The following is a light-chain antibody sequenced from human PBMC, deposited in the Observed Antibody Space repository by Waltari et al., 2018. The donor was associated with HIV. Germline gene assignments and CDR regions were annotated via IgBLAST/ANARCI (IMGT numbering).Light chain of an antibody. CDR1: SSNIGNNF. V-gene: IGLV1-51*01. J-gene: IGLJ3*02. CDR2: DKK. Sequence: QSVLTQPPSVSAAPGQKVTISCSGSSSNIGNNFVSWYQQLPGTAPKLLIYDKKTRPSGIPDRFSGSKSGTSATLGITGLQTGDEADYYCGTWDSSLSVWVFGGGTNLTVL. CDR3: GTWDSSLSVWV.